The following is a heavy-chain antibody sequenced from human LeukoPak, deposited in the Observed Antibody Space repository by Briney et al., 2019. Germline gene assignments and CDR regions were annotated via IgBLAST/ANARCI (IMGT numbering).Heavy chain of an antibody. CDR2: IKEDGSDK. CDR3: ARDAPGYGGYGD. CDR1: GFTFSTYW. V-gene: IGHV3-7*01. J-gene: IGHJ4*02. D-gene: IGHD5-12*01. Sequence: PGGSLRLSCAASGFTFSTYWMSWVRRAPGKGLEWVGNIKEDGSDKYYGDSVKGRFTISRDNAKNSLYLQMNSLRAEDTAVYYCARDAPGYGGYGDWGQGILVTVSS.